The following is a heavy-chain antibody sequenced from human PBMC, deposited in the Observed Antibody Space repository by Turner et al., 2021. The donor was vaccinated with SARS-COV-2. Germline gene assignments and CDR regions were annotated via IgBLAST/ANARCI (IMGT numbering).Heavy chain of an antibody. CDR2: TSYDGSNK. V-gene: IGHV3-30*18. CDR3: AKQQGLYSNPMYYFDY. Sequence: QVQLAESGGGVVQPGRSLSLSCAASGFTFSSYGMHWVRQAPGKGLEWVAVTSYDGSNKYYADSVKGRFTISRDNSKNTLYLQMNSLRAEDTAVYYCAKQQGLYSNPMYYFDYWGQGTLVTVSS. J-gene: IGHJ4*02. CDR1: GFTFSSYG. D-gene: IGHD4-4*01.